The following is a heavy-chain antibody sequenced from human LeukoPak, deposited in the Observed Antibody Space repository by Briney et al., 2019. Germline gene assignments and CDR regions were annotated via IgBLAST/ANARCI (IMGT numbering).Heavy chain of an antibody. CDR2: ISSSSTYI. D-gene: IGHD5-12*01. V-gene: IGHV3-21*01. J-gene: IGHJ4*02. Sequence: GGSLRLSCPASGFTFSTYSMNWVRQAPGKGLEWVSFISSSSTYIYYADSVKGRFTISRDNAKNSLYLQMNSLTAEGTAVYYCARAGSAAFDYWGQGTLVTVSS. CDR3: ARAGSAAFDY. CDR1: GFTFSTYS.